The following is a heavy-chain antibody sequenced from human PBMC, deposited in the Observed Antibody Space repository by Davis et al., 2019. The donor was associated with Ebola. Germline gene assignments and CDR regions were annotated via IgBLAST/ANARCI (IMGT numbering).Heavy chain of an antibody. D-gene: IGHD1-26*01. Sequence: ASVKVSCKASGYTFRNSAISWVRQAPGQGLEWMGWISAYNGNTAYAQILQGRVTMTTDTSTGTAYMELRSLRSDDTAVYFCARTSIVGTTTTASDIWGQGTLVTVSS. CDR1: GYTFRNSA. CDR2: ISAYNGNT. V-gene: IGHV1-18*01. J-gene: IGHJ3*02. CDR3: ARTSIVGTTTTASDI.